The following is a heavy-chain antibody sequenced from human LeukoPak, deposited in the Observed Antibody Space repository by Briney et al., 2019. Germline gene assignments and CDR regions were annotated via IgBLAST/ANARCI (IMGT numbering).Heavy chain of an antibody. CDR2: ISYDGNTK. D-gene: IGHD6-19*01. CDR3: AKIGTSGIAVAGRGCWFDP. V-gene: IGHV3-30*18. Sequence: GGSLRLSCAASGFTFSSYGMHWVRQAPGKGLEWVAVISYDGNTKYYADTVKGRFTISRDNSKNTLYLQMNSLRAEDTAVYYCAKIGTSGIAVAGRGCWFDPWGQGTLVTVSS. CDR1: GFTFSSYG. J-gene: IGHJ5*02.